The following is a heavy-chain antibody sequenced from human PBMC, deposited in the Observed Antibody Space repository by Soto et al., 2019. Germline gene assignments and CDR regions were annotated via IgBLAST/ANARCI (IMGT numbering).Heavy chain of an antibody. J-gene: IGHJ4*02. Sequence: QVQLQESGPGLVKPSQTLSLTCTVSGGSISSGAYYWSWIRQHPGKGLEWIGYIYYSGSTYSNPSLKSRVAISVDTSKNQFSLKLSSVPAADMAVYYCAAVRQHYFDFWGQGTLVTVSS. CDR1: GGSISSGAYY. V-gene: IGHV4-31*03. D-gene: IGHD1-1*01. CDR3: AAVRQHYFDF. CDR2: IYYSGST.